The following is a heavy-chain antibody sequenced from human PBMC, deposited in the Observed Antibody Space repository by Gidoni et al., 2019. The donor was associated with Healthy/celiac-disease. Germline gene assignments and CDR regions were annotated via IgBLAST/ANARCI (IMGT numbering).Heavy chain of an antibody. V-gene: IGHV4-4*02. J-gene: IGHJ6*02. D-gene: IGHD1-7*01. CDR3: ARDHLELHSVIHYYGMDV. CDR1: GGSISSSNW. Sequence: QVQLQESGPGLVKPSGTLSLTCAVSGGSISSSNWWSWVRQPPGKGLEWIGEIYHRGSTNYNPSLKSRVTISVDKSKNQFSLKLSSVTAADTAVYYCARDHLELHSVIHYYGMDVWGQGTTVTVSS. CDR2: IYHRGST.